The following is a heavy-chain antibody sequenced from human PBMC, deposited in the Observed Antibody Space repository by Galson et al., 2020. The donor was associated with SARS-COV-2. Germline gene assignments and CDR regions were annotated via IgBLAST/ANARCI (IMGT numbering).Heavy chain of an antibody. CDR1: GFTFSDYW. J-gene: IGHJ3*01. D-gene: IGHD2-15*01. V-gene: IGHV3-74*01. CDR3: ARADVLLDAFDV. CDR2: MNSDGTVT. Sequence: GGSLRLSCGASGFTFSDYWMHWVRQVPGKGLLWVSRMNSDGTVTDYTDSVKDRFTISRDNSRSTLFLQMDSLRAEDTAVYYCARADVLLDAFDVWGQGTMVTVSS.